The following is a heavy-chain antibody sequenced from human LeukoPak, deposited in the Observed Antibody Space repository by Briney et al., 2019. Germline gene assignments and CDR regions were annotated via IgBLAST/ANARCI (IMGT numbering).Heavy chain of an antibody. Sequence: SETLSLTCTVSGGSISSGGYYWSWIRQHPGKGLEWIGYIYYSGSTYYNPSLKSRVTISVDTSKNQFSLKLSSVTAADTAVYYCARDYSIDYGDYGGWFDPWGQGTLVTVSS. CDR2: IYYSGST. CDR3: ARDYSIDYGDYGGWFDP. CDR1: GGSISSGGYY. J-gene: IGHJ5*02. V-gene: IGHV4-31*03. D-gene: IGHD4-17*01.